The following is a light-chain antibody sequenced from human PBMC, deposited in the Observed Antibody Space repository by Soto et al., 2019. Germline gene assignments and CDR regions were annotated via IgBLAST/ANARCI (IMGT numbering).Light chain of an antibody. J-gene: IGKJ4*01. V-gene: IGKV3-11*01. CDR1: QTVYNY. CDR2: DAS. CDR3: QQRYDWPLT. Sequence: EIVLTQSPATLSLSPGERATLSCRASQTVYNYLVWYQQRPGQAPRLLISDASNRATGIPARFSGSGSGTDFTLTINRPEPEDLAIYFCQQRYDWPLTFGGGSKIEMK.